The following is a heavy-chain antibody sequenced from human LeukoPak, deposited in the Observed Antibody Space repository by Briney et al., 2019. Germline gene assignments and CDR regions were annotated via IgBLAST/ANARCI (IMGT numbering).Heavy chain of an antibody. Sequence: GFLRLSCAASGFTFSSYAMSWVRQALGKGLEWVSAISGSGGSTYYADSVKGRFTISRDNSKNTLYLQMNSLRAEDTAVYYCARRLTQYDCFDPWGQGILVTVSS. V-gene: IGHV3-23*01. J-gene: IGHJ5*02. CDR3: ARRLTQYDCFDP. CDR1: GFTFSSYA. D-gene: IGHD2-2*01. CDR2: ISGSGGST.